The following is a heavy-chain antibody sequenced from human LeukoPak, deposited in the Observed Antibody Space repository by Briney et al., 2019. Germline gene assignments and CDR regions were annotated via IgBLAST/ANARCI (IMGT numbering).Heavy chain of an antibody. CDR2: INPNSGDT. CDR1: GYTFTGYY. J-gene: IGHJ4*02. V-gene: IGHV1-2*02. CDR3: ARGYYDSSGVDY. D-gene: IGHD3-22*01. Sequence: ASVKVSCKASGYTFTGYYMHWVRQAPGQGLKWMGWINPNSGDTNYAQKFQGRVTMTRDTSISTAYMELSRLRSDDTAVYYCARGYYDSSGVDYWGQGTLVTVSS.